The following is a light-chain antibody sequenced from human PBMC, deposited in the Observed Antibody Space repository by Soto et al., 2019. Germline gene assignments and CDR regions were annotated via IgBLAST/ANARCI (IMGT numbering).Light chain of an antibody. J-gene: IGKJ1*01. V-gene: IGKV3-20*01. CDR1: QSVSSSY. Sequence: EIVLTQSPGTLSLSPLERSTLSFISIQSVSSSYLAWYQQKPGQAPRLLIYGASTRATGIPARFSGSGSGTVFTLTINILEPDDFAVYYCHQYGNSPQTFGQGTKVDIK. CDR2: GAS. CDR3: HQYGNSPQT.